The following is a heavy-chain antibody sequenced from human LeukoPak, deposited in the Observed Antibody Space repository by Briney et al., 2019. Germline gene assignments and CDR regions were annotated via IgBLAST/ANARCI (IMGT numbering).Heavy chain of an antibody. Sequence: PGGSLRLSCAASGFTFSSYGMHWVRQAPDKGLEWVAVISYDGSNKYYADSVKGRFTISRDNAKNSLYLQMNSLRAEDTAVYYCGRNYGSGSYFDYWGQGTLVTVSS. CDR1: GFTFSSYG. V-gene: IGHV3-30*03. CDR2: ISYDGSNK. D-gene: IGHD3-10*01. J-gene: IGHJ4*02. CDR3: GRNYGSGSYFDY.